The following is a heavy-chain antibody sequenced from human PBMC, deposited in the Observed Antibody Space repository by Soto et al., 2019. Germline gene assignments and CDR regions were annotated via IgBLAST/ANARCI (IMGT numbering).Heavy chain of an antibody. J-gene: IGHJ4*02. CDR2: ISSTTNYI. CDR1: GFTFTRYS. Sequence: GGSLRLSCAASGFTFTRYSMNWVLQAPGKGLEWVSSISSTTNYIYYGDSMKGRFTISRDNAKNSLYLEMNSLRAEDTAVYYCARESEDLTSNFDYWGQGTLVTVSS. CDR3: ARESEDLTSNFDY. V-gene: IGHV3-21*06.